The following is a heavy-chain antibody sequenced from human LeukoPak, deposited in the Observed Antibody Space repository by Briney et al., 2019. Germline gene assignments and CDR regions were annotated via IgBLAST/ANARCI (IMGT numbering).Heavy chain of an antibody. Sequence: SVKVSCKAPGGTFSSYAISWVRQAPGQGLEWMGGIIPIFGTANYAQKFQGRVTITADESTSTAYMELSSLRSEDTAVYYCARDRGGEYYFDYWGQGTLVTVSS. D-gene: IGHD3-16*01. CDR3: ARDRGGEYYFDY. V-gene: IGHV1-69*13. CDR1: GGTFSSYA. J-gene: IGHJ4*02. CDR2: IIPIFGTA.